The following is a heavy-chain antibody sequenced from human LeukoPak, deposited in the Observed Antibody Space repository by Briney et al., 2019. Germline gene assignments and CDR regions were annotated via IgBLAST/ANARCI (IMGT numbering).Heavy chain of an antibody. Sequence: ASVKVSCKASGYTFTGYYMHWVRQAPGQGLEWMGWINPNSGGTNYAQKFQGRVTMTRDTSISTAYMELSRLRSDDTAVYYCSRARFSSIYYFDDWGQGALVSVSS. V-gene: IGHV1-2*02. D-gene: IGHD6-13*01. CDR2: INPNSGGT. J-gene: IGHJ4*02. CDR3: SRARFSSIYYFDD. CDR1: GYTFTGYY.